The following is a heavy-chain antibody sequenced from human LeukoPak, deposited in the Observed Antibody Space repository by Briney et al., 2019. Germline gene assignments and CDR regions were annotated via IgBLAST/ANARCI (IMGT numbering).Heavy chain of an antibody. Sequence: SETLSLTCTVSGGSIRSYYWTWIRQPPGKGLEWIGYISYSGSTNSNPSLKSRVTISVDTSKNQFSLKLSSVTAADTAAYFCARGPYSYDSSGAFDIWGQGTMVTVSS. J-gene: IGHJ3*02. CDR3: ARGPYSYDSSGAFDI. CDR1: GGSIRSYY. V-gene: IGHV4-59*08. D-gene: IGHD3-22*01. CDR2: ISYSGST.